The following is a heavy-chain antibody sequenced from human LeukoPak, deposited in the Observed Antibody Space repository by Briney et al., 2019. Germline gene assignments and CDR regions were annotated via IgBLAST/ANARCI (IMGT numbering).Heavy chain of an antibody. CDR1: GFTFSSYA. Sequence: TGGSLRLSCAASGFTFSSYAMSWVRQAPGKGLEWVSAISGSGGSTYYADSVKGRFTISRDNSKNTLYLQMNSLRAEDTAVYYCAKVGQLYHYMDVWGKGTTVTVSS. V-gene: IGHV3-23*01. CDR2: ISGSGGST. D-gene: IGHD6-6*01. CDR3: AKVGQLYHYMDV. J-gene: IGHJ6*03.